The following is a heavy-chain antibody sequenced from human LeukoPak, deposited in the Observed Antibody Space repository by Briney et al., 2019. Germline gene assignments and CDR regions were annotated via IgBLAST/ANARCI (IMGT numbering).Heavy chain of an antibody. D-gene: IGHD6-13*01. J-gene: IGHJ4*02. CDR3: ARDLSGWFVDY. CDR1: GFTFSNYD. V-gene: IGHV3-48*04. Sequence: GGSLRLSCAASGFTFSNYDMNWVRQAPWKGLEWVSYISTNTRTTYYADSVKGRFTMSRDDARNSLYLQMSSLRAEDTAVYYCARDLSGWFVDYWGQGTLVTVSS. CDR2: ISTNTRTT.